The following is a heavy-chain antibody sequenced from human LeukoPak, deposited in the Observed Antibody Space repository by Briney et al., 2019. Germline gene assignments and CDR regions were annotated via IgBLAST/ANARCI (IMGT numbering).Heavy chain of an antibody. Sequence: GGSLGLSCAASGFTFSSYGMHWVRQAPGRGLEWVAVISYDGSNKYYADSVKGRFTISRDNSKNTLYLQMNSLRAEDTAVYYCAKEKTAAGPYDYWGQGTLVTVSS. D-gene: IGHD6-13*01. CDR1: GFTFSSYG. CDR2: ISYDGSNK. J-gene: IGHJ4*02. V-gene: IGHV3-30*18. CDR3: AKEKTAAGPYDY.